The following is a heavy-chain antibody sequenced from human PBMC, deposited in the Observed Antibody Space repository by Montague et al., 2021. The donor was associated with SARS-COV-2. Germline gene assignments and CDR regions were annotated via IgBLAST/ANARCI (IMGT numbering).Heavy chain of an antibody. CDR3: AKGTHNTKVRGVTIDD. D-gene: IGHD3-10*01. V-gene: IGHV3-21*01. Sequence: SLRLSCAASGFTFSSYTMHWVRQVPGKGLEWVSSISSNSSYINYADSVKGRFTISRDNAKNSLYLQMNGLRAEDTALYYCAKGTHNTKVRGVTIDDWGQGTLVTVSS. CDR1: GFTFSSYT. CDR2: ISSNSSYI. J-gene: IGHJ4*02.